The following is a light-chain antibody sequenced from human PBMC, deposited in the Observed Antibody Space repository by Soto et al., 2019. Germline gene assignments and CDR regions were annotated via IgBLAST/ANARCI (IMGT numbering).Light chain of an antibody. J-gene: IGKJ3*01. CDR2: AAS. Sequence: AVRMTHSPSSLSASTGDRVTITCRASQGISSYFAWYQQKPGKATKLMIYAASTLQSGVPSRFSGSASGTDFTLTISCLPSEDFATYYCQQYYSYPFTFGPGTKVDIK. CDR3: QQYYSYPFT. CDR1: QGISSY. V-gene: IGKV1-8*01.